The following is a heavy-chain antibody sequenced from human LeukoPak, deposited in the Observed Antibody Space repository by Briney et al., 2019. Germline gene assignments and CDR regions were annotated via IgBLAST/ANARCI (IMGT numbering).Heavy chain of an antibody. V-gene: IGHV4-59*01. CDR1: GGSISNYY. D-gene: IGHD6-19*01. Sequence: SETLSLTCTVSGGSISNYYWSWIRQPPGKGLEWVGYIYYIGSTNYNPSLKSRVTISVDTSKNQFSLKLSSVTAADTAVYYCARGGSGSDYWGQGTLVTVSS. CDR2: IYYIGST. CDR3: ARGGSGSDY. J-gene: IGHJ4*02.